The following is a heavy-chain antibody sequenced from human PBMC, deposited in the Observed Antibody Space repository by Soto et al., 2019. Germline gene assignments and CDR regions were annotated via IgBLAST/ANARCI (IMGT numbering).Heavy chain of an antibody. CDR1: GDSISRGYY. J-gene: IGHJ5*02. V-gene: IGHV4-38-2*01. CDR3: ARALGSRFIEWPRFDP. D-gene: IGHD3-3*01. Sequence: PSETLSLTCAVSGDSISRGYYWAWIRQPPGKGLEWIGHISYSGTIDYRPSLKSRVTISLDTSKNQFSLNLNSVTAADTAIYYCARALGSRFIEWPRFDPWGQGTLVTVSS. CDR2: ISYSGTI.